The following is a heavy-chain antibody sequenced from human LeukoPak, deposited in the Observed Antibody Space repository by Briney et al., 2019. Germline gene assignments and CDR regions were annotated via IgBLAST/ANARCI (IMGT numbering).Heavy chain of an antibody. CDR2: IKNDGAVK. D-gene: IGHD1-1*01. CDR3: ARTRDSEGGTGGHYYYYYYGMDV. J-gene: IGHJ6*02. CDR1: GFTFSYHW. Sequence: GGSLRLSCAASGFTFSYHWMTWVRQAPGKGLEWVANIKNDGAVKNYVDSVKGRFTTSRDNAKNSLYLQMNSLRAEDTAVYYCARTRDSEGGTGGHYYYYYYGMDVRGQGTTVTVSS. V-gene: IGHV3-7*03.